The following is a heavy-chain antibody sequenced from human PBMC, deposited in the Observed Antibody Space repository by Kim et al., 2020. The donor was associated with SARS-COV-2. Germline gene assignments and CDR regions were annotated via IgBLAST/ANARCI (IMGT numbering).Heavy chain of an antibody. Sequence: GDSVNGRFTISRDNAKNSLYLQMNGLRAEDTAVYYCAREDAARLGYSDYWGPGTLVTVSS. J-gene: IGHJ4*02. CDR3: AREDAARLGYSDY. V-gene: IGHV3-21*01. D-gene: IGHD6-13*01.